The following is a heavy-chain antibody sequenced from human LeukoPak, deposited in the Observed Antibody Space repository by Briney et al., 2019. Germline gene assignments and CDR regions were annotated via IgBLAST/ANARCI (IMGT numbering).Heavy chain of an antibody. V-gene: IGHV3-23*01. J-gene: IGHJ3*02. CDR2: ISGSGGST. Sequence: GGSLRLSCAASGFTFSTYAMSWVRQAPGKGLGWVSAISGSGGSTYYADSVKGRFTISRENAKNSLYLQMNSLRAEDTAVYYCATYDYGKDAFDIWGQGTMVTVSS. CDR3: ATYDYGKDAFDI. D-gene: IGHD4-17*01. CDR1: GFTFSTYA.